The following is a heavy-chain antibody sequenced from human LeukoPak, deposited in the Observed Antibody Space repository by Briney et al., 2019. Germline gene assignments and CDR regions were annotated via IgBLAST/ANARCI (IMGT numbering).Heavy chain of an antibody. J-gene: IGHJ4*02. Sequence: GASVTVSCKASGYTFTLYYMHWMRQAPGQGLEWMGWVNPNSGGTNYAQKFQGRVTMTRATSISTAYMELSRLRSDDTAVYYCARGDNWNDGVGYFDYWGQGTLVTVSS. V-gene: IGHV1-2*02. D-gene: IGHD1-20*01. CDR3: ARGDNWNDGVGYFDY. CDR1: GYTFTLYY. CDR2: VNPNSGGT.